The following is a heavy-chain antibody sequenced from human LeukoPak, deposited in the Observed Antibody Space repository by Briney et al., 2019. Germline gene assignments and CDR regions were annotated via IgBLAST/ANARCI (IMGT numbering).Heavy chain of an antibody. D-gene: IGHD3-3*01. CDR3: ARDLTEWLLYGPDY. V-gene: IGHV3-30-3*01. CDR2: ISYDGSNK. Sequence: GGSLRLSCAASGFTFSSYAMHWVRQAPGKGLEWVAVISYDGSNKYYADSVKGRFTISRDNSKNTLYLQMNSLRAEDTAVYYCARDLTEWLLYGPDYWGQGTLVTVSS. J-gene: IGHJ4*02. CDR1: GFTFSSYA.